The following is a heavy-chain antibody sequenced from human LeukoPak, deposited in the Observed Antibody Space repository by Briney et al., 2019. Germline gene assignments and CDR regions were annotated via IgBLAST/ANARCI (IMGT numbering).Heavy chain of an antibody. V-gene: IGHV4-39*07. CDR3: ARADGGNDAFDI. CDR1: GGSISSSSYY. J-gene: IGHJ3*02. Sequence: PSETLSLTCTVSGGSISSSSYYWGWIRQPPGKGLEWIGSIYYSGSTYYNPSLKSRVTISVDTSKNQFSLKLSSVTAADTAVYYCARADGGNDAFDIWGQGKMVTVSS. D-gene: IGHD2-15*01. CDR2: IYYSGST.